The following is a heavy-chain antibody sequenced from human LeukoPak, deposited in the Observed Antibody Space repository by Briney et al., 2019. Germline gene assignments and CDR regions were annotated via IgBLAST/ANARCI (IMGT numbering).Heavy chain of an antibody. CDR3: AKGSQQWLGDFDX. CDR1: GFTFSSYA. J-gene: IGHJ4*02. CDR2: ISGSGGST. D-gene: IGHD6-19*01. V-gene: IGHV3-23*01. Sequence: GGSLRLSCAASGFTFSSYAMSWVRQAPGKGLEWVSAISGSGGSTYYADSVKGRFTISRDNSKNTLYLQMNSLRAEDTALDYCAKGSQQWLGDFDXXGQXTLVTV.